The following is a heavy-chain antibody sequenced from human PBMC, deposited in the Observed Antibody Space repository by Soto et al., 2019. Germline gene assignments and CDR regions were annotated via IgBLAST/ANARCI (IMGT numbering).Heavy chain of an antibody. CDR3: ARQPYYYYSSGYYPTDGMDV. D-gene: IGHD3-22*01. CDR2: INPNSGGT. J-gene: IGHJ6*02. CDR1: GYTFTGYY. V-gene: IGHV1-2*04. Sequence: ASVKGSCKAAGYTFTGYYMHWVRQAPGQGLEWMGWINPNSGGTNYAQKFQGWVTMTRDTSISTAYMELSRLRSDDTAVYYCARQPYYYYSSGYYPTDGMDVWCQRPSVTLS.